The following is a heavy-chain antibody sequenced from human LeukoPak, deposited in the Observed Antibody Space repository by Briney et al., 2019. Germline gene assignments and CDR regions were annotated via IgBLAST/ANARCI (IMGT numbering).Heavy chain of an antibody. CDR2: ISAYSGRT. CDR3: ARDLQASNYNYWSGYFPLAF. D-gene: IGHD3-3*01. J-gene: IGHJ4*02. Sequence: ASVKVSCTASGYSFASYGITWVRQAPGQGLEWMGWISAYSGRTNYVEKFKGRLTLTTDTSTRTAYMELRGLTSDDTATYFCARDLQASNYNYWSGYFPLAFWGQGTLITASS. CDR1: GYSFASYG. V-gene: IGHV1-18*01.